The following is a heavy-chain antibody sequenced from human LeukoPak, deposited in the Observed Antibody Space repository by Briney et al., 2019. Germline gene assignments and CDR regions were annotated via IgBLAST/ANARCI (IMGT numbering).Heavy chain of an antibody. CDR1: GFTFSSYS. V-gene: IGHV3-48*04. CDR3: AREEYYDSSGYYFDY. J-gene: IGHJ4*02. CDR2: ISSSSSTI. D-gene: IGHD3-22*01. Sequence: GGSLRLSCAASGFTFSSYSMNWVRQAPGKGLEWDSYISSSSSTIYYVDSVKGRFTISRDNAKNSLYLQMNSLRAEDTAVYYCAREEYYDSSGYYFDYWGQGTLVTVSS.